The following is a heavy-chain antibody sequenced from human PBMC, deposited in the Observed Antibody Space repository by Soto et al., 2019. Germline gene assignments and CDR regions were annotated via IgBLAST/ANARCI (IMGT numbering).Heavy chain of an antibody. Sequence: SETLSLTCTVSGDSISSYYWSWIRQPPGKGLEWIGYIYYSGSTNYNPSLKSRVIISVDTSKNQFSLKLSSVTAADTAVYYCARFFTVTAIGYHFDYWGQGTLVTVSS. CDR2: IYYSGST. V-gene: IGHV4-59*01. D-gene: IGHD2-21*02. CDR1: GDSISSYY. CDR3: ARFFTVTAIGYHFDY. J-gene: IGHJ4*02.